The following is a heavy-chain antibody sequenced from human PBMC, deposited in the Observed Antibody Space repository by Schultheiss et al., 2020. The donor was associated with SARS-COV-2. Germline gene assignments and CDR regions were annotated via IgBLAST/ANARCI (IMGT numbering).Heavy chain of an antibody. CDR2: ISGSGGRT. Sequence: GGSLRLSCAASGFTFSSYAMSWVRQAPGKGLEWVSAISGSGGRTYYADSVEGRFAISRDNSKNTLYLQMNSLRVDDTAVYYCAKAEGGDCYCPHYWGQGTLVTVSS. J-gene: IGHJ4*02. CDR1: GFTFSSYA. V-gene: IGHV3-23*01. CDR3: AKAEGGDCYCPHY. D-gene: IGHD2-21*02.